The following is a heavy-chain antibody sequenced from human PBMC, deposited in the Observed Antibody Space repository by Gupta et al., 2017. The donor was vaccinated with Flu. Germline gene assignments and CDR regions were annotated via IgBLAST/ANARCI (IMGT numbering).Heavy chain of an antibody. J-gene: IGHJ4*02. CDR3: ARLAWCSGGSCYSPFDY. V-gene: IGHV5-51*03. CDR2: IYPGDSDT. Sequence: EVQLVQSGAEVKKPGESLKISCKGSGYSFTSYWLGWVRQMPGKGLEWMGIIYPGDSDTRYSPSFQGQVTISADKSISTAYLQWSSLKASDTAMYYCARLAWCSGGSCYSPFDYWGQGTLVTVSS. D-gene: IGHD2-15*01. CDR1: GYSFTSYW.